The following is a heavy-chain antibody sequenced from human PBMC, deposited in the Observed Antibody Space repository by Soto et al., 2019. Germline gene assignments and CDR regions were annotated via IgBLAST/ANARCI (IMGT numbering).Heavy chain of an antibody. CDR2: IIPILGIA. CDR1: GGTFSSYT. D-gene: IGHD3-16*02. V-gene: IGHV1-69*08. CDR3: AGDPKTTVNIMSTFGGVIADDAFDI. Sequence: QVQLVQSGAEVKKPGSSVKVSCKASGGTFSSYTISWVRQAPGQGLEWMGRIIPILGIANYAQKFQGRVTIPAEKSTSTAYMELSSLRSEDTAVYYCAGDPKTTVNIMSTFGGVIADDAFDIWGQGTMVTVSS. J-gene: IGHJ3*02.